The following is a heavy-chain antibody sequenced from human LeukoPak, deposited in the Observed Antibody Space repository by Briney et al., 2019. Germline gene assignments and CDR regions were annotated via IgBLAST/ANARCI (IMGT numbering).Heavy chain of an antibody. V-gene: IGHV3-7*01. J-gene: IGHJ4*02. CDR2: INIDGSET. CDR3: ARGYSDWLR. CDR1: GFTFSIYC. Sequence: GGSLGLSCAASGFTFSIYCMTWVRGGPGEALEWVANINIDGSETNLVDSVKGRFNISRDNAKNSLSLQRSGLRVEDTAVYYCARGYSDWLRWGQGTQVTVSS. D-gene: IGHD4-11*01.